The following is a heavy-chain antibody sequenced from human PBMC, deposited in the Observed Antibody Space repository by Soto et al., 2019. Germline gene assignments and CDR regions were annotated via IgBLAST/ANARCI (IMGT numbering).Heavy chain of an antibody. V-gene: IGHV1-18*01. J-gene: IGHJ4*02. Sequence: QVQLVQSGAEVKKPGASVKVSCKASGYTFASYAISWMRQAPGQGLEWMGWISAYNGNTNYAQKPQGRATTTTDTPTSTAYMELRSLRSDDTAAYYCARAPPPPDYWGQGTLVTVSS. CDR2: ISAYNGNT. CDR1: GYTFASYA. CDR3: ARAPPPPDY.